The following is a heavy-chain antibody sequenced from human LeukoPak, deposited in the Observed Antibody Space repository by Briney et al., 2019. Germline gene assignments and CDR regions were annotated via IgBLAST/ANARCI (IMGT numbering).Heavy chain of an antibody. J-gene: IGHJ4*02. CDR1: GFTFSSYA. V-gene: IGHV3-23*01. CDR2: ISGSGGST. D-gene: IGHD3-22*01. CDR3: ARDRGRYYDSRGFYWGNYFDS. Sequence: QPGGSLRLSCAASGFTFSSYAMSWVRRAPGKGLEWVSAISGSGGSTYYADSVKGRFTISRDNSKDTLYLQMSSVRVDDTAVYYCARDRGRYYDSRGFYWGNYFDSWGQGILVTVST.